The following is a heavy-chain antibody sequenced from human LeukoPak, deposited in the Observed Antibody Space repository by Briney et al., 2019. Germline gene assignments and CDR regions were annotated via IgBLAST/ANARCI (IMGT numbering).Heavy chain of an antibody. Sequence: GASVKVSCKVSGYTLTELSMHWVLQAPGKGLEWMGGFDPEDGETIYAQKFQGRVTMTEDTSTDTAYMELSSLRSEDTAVYYCATPTRSHYYDILTGYSYFQHWGQGTLVTVSS. CDR2: FDPEDGET. V-gene: IGHV1-24*01. J-gene: IGHJ1*01. D-gene: IGHD3-9*01. CDR3: ATPTRSHYYDILTGYSYFQH. CDR1: GYTLTELS.